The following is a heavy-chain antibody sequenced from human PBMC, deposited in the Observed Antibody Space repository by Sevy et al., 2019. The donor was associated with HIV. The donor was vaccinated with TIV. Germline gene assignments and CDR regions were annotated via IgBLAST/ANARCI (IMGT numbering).Heavy chain of an antibody. V-gene: IGHV3-21*01. Sequence: GGSLRLSCAASGFTFSSYSMNWVRQAPGKGPEWVSSISSSSSYIYYADSVKGRFTISRDNAKNSLYLQMNSLRAEDTAVYYCARAAAMVMGYFDYWGQGTLVTVSS. J-gene: IGHJ4*02. D-gene: IGHD5-18*01. CDR2: ISSSSSYI. CDR1: GFTFSSYS. CDR3: ARAAAMVMGYFDY.